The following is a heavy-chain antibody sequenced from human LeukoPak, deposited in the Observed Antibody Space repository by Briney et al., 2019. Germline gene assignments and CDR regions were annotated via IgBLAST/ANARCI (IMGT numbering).Heavy chain of an antibody. Sequence: ASVKVSCKASGYTFTSYDINWVRQATGQGLEWMRWMNPNSGNTGYAQKFQGRVTMTRNTSISTAYMELSSLRSEDTAVYYCATQYSSGWYYNYYYGMDVWGQGTTVTVSS. CDR2: MNPNSGNT. J-gene: IGHJ6*02. CDR3: ATQYSSGWYYNYYYGMDV. V-gene: IGHV1-8*01. CDR1: GYTFTSYD. D-gene: IGHD6-19*01.